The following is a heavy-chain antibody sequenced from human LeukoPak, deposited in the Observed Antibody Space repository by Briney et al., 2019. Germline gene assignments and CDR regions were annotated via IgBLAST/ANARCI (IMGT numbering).Heavy chain of an antibody. CDR2: ISNDGSDK. V-gene: IGHV3-30*18. Sequence: GGSLRLSCAASGFTFSSYGVHWVRQAPGKGLEWVAVISNDGSDKYYADSVKGRITISRDNSKNTLYLQLNSLRAEDTAVYYCAKDYSGSWYYFDNWGQGTLVTVSS. D-gene: IGHD6-13*01. J-gene: IGHJ4*02. CDR3: AKDYSGSWYYFDN. CDR1: GFTFSSYG.